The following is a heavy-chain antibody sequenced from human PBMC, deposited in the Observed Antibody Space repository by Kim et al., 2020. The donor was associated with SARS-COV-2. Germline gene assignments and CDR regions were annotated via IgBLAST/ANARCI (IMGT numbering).Heavy chain of an antibody. D-gene: IGHD2-2*01. CDR3: ASLYCSSTSCRNYYYYYGMDV. V-gene: IGHV1-2*02. J-gene: IGHJ6*02. Sequence: ASVKVSCKASGYTFTGYYMHWVRQAPGQGLEWMGWINPNSGGTNYAQKFQGRVTMTRDTSISTAYMELSRLRSDDTAVYYCASLYCSSTSCRNYYYYYGMDVWGQGTTVTVSS. CDR2: INPNSGGT. CDR1: GYTFTGYY.